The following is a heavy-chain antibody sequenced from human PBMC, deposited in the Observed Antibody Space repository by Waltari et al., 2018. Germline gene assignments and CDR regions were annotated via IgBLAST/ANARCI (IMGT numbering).Heavy chain of an antibody. D-gene: IGHD3-3*01. Sequence: QVQLVESGGGVVQPGRSLRLSCAASGFTFSSYAMHWVRQAPGQGLEWVEVISYDGSNKYSADYGKGRLTISRDNSKNTLYLQMNSLRAEDTAVYYCARDLRLTIFGVVKGYYYYGMDVWGQGTTVTVSS. CDR3: ARDLRLTIFGVVKGYYYYGMDV. J-gene: IGHJ6*02. CDR1: GFTFSSYA. V-gene: IGHV3-30-3*01. CDR2: ISYDGSNK.